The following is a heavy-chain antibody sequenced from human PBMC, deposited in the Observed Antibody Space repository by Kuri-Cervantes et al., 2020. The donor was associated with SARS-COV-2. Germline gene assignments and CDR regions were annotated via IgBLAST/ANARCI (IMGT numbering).Heavy chain of an antibody. CDR1: GFTFSSYW. J-gene: IGHJ3*02. CDR3: ARRLSLFWSGYYPGAFDI. CDR2: IKQDGSEK. Sequence: LSLTCAASGFTFSSYWMSWVRQAPGKGLEWVANIKQDGSEKYYMDSLKGRFIISRDNAKNSLYLQMNSLGAEDTAVYYCARRLSLFWSGYYPGAFDIRGQGTMVTVSS. V-gene: IGHV3-7*01. D-gene: IGHD3-3*01.